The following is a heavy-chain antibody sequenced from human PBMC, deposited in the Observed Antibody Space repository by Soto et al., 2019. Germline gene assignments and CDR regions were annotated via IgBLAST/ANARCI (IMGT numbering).Heavy chain of an antibody. D-gene: IGHD6-13*01. Sequence: GGSLRLSXVASGFTFSSYAMHWVRAAPGKGLEWVAVISYDGSNKYYADSVKGRFTISRDNSKNTPYLQMNSLRAEDTAVYCCARERDSSRYYYGMDVWGQGTTVTVSS. CDR3: ARERDSSRYYYGMDV. CDR2: ISYDGSNK. J-gene: IGHJ6*02. CDR1: GFTFSSYA. V-gene: IGHV3-30-3*01.